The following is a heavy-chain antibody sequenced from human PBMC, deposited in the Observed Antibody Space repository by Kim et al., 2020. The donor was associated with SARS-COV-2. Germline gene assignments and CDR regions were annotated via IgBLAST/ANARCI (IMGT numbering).Heavy chain of an antibody. D-gene: IGHD5-18*01. CDR3: ARDSYGWSINFDY. J-gene: IGHJ4*02. V-gene: IGHV1-46*01. Sequence: KKFQGRVTMTRDTSTSTVYMELSSLRSEDTAVYYCARDSYGWSINFDYWGQGTLVTVSS.